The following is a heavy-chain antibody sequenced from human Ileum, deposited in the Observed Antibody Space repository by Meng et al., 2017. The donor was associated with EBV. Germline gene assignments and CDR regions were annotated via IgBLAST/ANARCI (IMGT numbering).Heavy chain of an antibody. CDR3: AREMSTITCFDY. V-gene: IGHV3-11*01. CDR2: ISSRSSTI. D-gene: IGHD5-24*01. CDR1: GFTFSDYY. J-gene: IGHJ4*02. Sequence: QVQLVESGGXXVXRXXAPXLSCGASGFTFSDYYMAWVRQAPGKGLEWVSYISSRSSTIYYADSVKGRFTISRDNAHNSLYLQMNSLRAEDTAVYYCAREMSTITCFDYWGQGTLVTVSS.